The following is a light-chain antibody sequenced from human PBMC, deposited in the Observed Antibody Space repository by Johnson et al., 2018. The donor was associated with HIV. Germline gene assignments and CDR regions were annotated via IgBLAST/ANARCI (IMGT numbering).Light chain of an antibody. Sequence: QAVLTQPPSVSAAPGQKVTISCSGSSSNIGKNHVSWYQQFPGTAPKLLVYEDDKRPSGIPDRFSGSKSGTSATLGITGLQTGDEADYYCGTWDSSLSASYVFGTWTKVTVL. CDR3: GTWDSSLSASYV. V-gene: IGLV1-51*02. CDR1: SSNIGKNH. CDR2: EDD. J-gene: IGLJ1*01.